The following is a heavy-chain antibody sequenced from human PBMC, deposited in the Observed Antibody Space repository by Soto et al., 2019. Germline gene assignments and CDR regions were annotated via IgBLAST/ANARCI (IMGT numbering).Heavy chain of an antibody. CDR3: ARVAYYYDSSGYPRYYGMDV. CDR2: IYSGGST. V-gene: IGHV3-53*01. J-gene: IGHJ6*02. CDR1: GFTVSSNY. D-gene: IGHD3-22*01. Sequence: GGSLRLSCAASGFTVSSNYMSWVRQAPGKGLEWVSVIYSGGSTYYADSVKGRFTISRDNSKNTLYLQMNSLRAEDTAVYYCARVAYYYDSSGYPRYYGMDVWGQGTTVTVSS.